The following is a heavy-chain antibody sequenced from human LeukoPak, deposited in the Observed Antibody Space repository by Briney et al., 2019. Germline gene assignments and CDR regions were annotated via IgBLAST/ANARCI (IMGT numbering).Heavy chain of an antibody. V-gene: IGHV3-20*04. D-gene: IGHD5-18*01. CDR2: INWNGGST. Sequence: PGGSLRLSCVASGITFDDYAMSWVRQAPGKGLEWVSGINWNGGSTGYADSVKGRFTISRDNAKNSLYLQMNSLRAEDTAVYYCAREQWIPRKNHYYYYMDVWGKGTTVTVSS. CDR1: GITFDDYA. J-gene: IGHJ6*03. CDR3: AREQWIPRKNHYYYYMDV.